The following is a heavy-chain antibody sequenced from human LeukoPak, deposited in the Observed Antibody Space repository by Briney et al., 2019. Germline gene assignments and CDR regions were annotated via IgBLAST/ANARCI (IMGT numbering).Heavy chain of an antibody. J-gene: IGHJ5*02. CDR1: GGTFSSYA. D-gene: IGHD6-6*01. V-gene: IGHV1-69*04. Sequence: GASVKVSCKASGGTFSSYAISWVRQAPGQGLEWMGRIIPILGIANYAQKFQGRVTITADKSTSTAYMELSSLRSEDTAVYYCARDKGQLVRYWFDPWGQGTLVTVSS. CDR2: IIPILGIA. CDR3: ARDKGQLVRYWFDP.